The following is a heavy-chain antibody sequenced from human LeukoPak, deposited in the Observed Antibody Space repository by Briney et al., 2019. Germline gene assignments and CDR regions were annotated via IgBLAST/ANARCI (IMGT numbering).Heavy chain of an antibody. D-gene: IGHD3-22*01. CDR3: ARQNYDSSGYYVSTFDY. CDR2: INHSGST. Sequence: PSETLSLTCAVYGGSFSGYYWSWIRQPPGKGLEWIGEINHSGSTNYNPSLKSRVTISVDTSKNQFSLKLSSVTAADTAVYYCARQNYDSSGYYVSTFDYWGQGTLVTVSS. CDR1: GGSFSGYY. J-gene: IGHJ4*02. V-gene: IGHV4-34*01.